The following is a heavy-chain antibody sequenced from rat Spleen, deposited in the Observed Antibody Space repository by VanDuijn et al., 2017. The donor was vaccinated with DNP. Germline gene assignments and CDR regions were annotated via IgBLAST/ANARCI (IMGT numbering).Heavy chain of an antibody. D-gene: IGHD1-7*01. CDR2: MWSNGDT. CDR3: SRGDYSY. Sequence: QVQLEESGPGLVQPSQSLSLTCTVSGFSLTRYHLHWIRQPPGKGLEWMGVMWSNGDTSYNSVLKSRLSMTRDTSTSQIFLKMSGLQSEDTATYYCSRGDYSYWGPGVMVTVSS. V-gene: IGHV2-32*01. CDR1: GFSLTRYH. J-gene: IGHJ2*01.